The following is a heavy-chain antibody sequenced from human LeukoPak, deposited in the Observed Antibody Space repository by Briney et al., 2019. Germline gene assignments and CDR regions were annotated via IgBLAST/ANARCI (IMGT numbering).Heavy chain of an antibody. J-gene: IGHJ4*02. CDR2: ISSDGTYT. Sequence: PGGSLRLSCAASGFTFSSHLMHWVRQAPGKGLVWVSRISSDGTYTNYADSVRGRFTISRDNAKNSLYLQMNSLRAEDTATYYCARGLPATLLDYWGQGTLVTVSS. CDR3: ARGLPATLLDY. CDR1: GFTFSSHL. V-gene: IGHV3-74*01. D-gene: IGHD2-2*01.